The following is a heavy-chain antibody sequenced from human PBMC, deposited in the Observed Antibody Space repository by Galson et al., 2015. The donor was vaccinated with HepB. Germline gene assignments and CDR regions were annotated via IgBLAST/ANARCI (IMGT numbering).Heavy chain of an antibody. CDR2: ISASGGST. CDR1: GFTFRSYA. CDR3: AKDRGRQGLDYYYYGMDV. D-gene: IGHD6-25*01. Sequence: SLRLSCAASGFTFRSYAMSWVRQAPGKGLEWVSGISASGGSTYYVDSVKGRFTISRDNSKNTLYLQMNSLRAEDTAVYYCAKDRGRQGLDYYYYGMDVWGQGTTVTVSS. V-gene: IGHV3-23*01. J-gene: IGHJ6*02.